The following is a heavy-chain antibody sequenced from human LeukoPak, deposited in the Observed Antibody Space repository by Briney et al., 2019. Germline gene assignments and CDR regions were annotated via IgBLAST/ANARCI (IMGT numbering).Heavy chain of an antibody. J-gene: IGHJ6*03. Sequence: MTSETLSLTCTVSGGSISSYYWSWIRQPAGKGLEWIGRMYTSGSTKYDPSLKSRVTMSVDTSKNQFSLKLSSVTAADTAVYYCARGKGATPTRNYYDFMDVWGKGTTVTVSS. CDR2: MYTSGST. CDR3: ARGKGATPTRNYYDFMDV. V-gene: IGHV4-4*07. D-gene: IGHD1-26*01. CDR1: GGSISSYY.